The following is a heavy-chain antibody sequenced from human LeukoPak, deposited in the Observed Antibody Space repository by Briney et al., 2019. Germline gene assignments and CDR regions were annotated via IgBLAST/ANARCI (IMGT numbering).Heavy chain of an antibody. D-gene: IGHD3-3*01. Sequence: ASVKVSCKASVYTFTSYVINWVRQATGQGLEWMGWMNPNCGNTGYAQKFQGRLTKNRHTSISTAYIELSGLPSDGRAVYYCARATYYVFWSGYYTGHSYFYYGMDVWGQGTTVTVSS. CDR2: MNPNCGNT. CDR1: VYTFTSYV. CDR3: ARATYYVFWSGYYTGHSYFYYGMDV. J-gene: IGHJ6*02. V-gene: IGHV1-8*01.